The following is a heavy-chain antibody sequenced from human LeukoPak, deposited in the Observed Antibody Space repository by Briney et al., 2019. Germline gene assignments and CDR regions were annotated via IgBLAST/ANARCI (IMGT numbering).Heavy chain of an antibody. CDR1: GFTFSSYS. CDR3: ARVWSSGYTKDY. CDR2: ISSSSSTI. J-gene: IGHJ4*02. V-gene: IGHV3-48*04. D-gene: IGHD3-22*01. Sequence: GGSLRLSCAASGFTFSSYSIDWVRQAPGKGLEWLSYISSSSSTIYYADSVKGRFTISRDNAKNSVYLQMNSLRAEDTAVYYCARVWSSGYTKDYWGQGTLVAVSS.